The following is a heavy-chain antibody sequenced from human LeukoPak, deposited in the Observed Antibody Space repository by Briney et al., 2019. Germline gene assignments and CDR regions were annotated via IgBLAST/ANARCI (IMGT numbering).Heavy chain of an antibody. Sequence: GGSLRLSCAASGFTFNRFWMHWVRQVPGKGLEWVSRIDSDGSNTTYADSVRGRLTTSRDNAKDTVYLQMNSLRPDDTAVYYCTRDYGMAGSTNAFDIWGQGTMVTVSS. D-gene: IGHD5-24*01. CDR1: GFTFNRFW. J-gene: IGHJ3*02. V-gene: IGHV3-74*03. CDR2: IDSDGSNT. CDR3: TRDYGMAGSTNAFDI.